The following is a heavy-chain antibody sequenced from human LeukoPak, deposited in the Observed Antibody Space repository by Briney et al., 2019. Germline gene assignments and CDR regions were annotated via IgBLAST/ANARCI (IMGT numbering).Heavy chain of an antibody. Sequence: SETLSLTCAVYGGSFSGYYWSWIRQPPGKGLEWIGEINHSGSTNYNPSLKSRVTISVDTSKNQFSLKLSSVTAADTAVYYCARNFGLASFDYWGQGTLVTVSS. D-gene: IGHD3-10*01. CDR3: ARNFGLASFDY. CDR1: GGSFSGYY. CDR2: INHSGST. J-gene: IGHJ4*02. V-gene: IGHV4-34*01.